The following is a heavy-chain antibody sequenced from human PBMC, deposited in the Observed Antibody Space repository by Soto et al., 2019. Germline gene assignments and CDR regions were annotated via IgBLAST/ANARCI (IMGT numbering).Heavy chain of an antibody. Sequence: QVQLVESGGGVVQPGRSLRLSCAASGFTFSSYGMHWVRQAPGKGLEWVALISNDGSNKYYVDSVKGRFTISRDNSKKTRYLQMNSSRAEDTALYYCGGGHYFSDYWGQGPLITVSS. V-gene: IGHV3-30*03. CDR1: GFTFSSYG. D-gene: IGHD3-16*01. J-gene: IGHJ4*02. CDR3: GGGHYFSDY. CDR2: ISNDGSNK.